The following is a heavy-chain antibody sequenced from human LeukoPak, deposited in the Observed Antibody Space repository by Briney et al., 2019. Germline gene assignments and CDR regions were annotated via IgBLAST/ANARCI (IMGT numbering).Heavy chain of an antibody. CDR3: ARVWYSSSWTIDY. Sequence: PSETLSLTCAVYGGSFSGYYWSWIRQPPGKGLEWIGEINHGGSTNYNPSLKSRVTISVDTSKNQFSLKLSSVTAADTAVYYCARVWYSSSWTIDYWGQGTLVTVSS. J-gene: IGHJ4*02. CDR1: GGSFSGYY. V-gene: IGHV4-34*01. D-gene: IGHD6-13*01. CDR2: INHGGST.